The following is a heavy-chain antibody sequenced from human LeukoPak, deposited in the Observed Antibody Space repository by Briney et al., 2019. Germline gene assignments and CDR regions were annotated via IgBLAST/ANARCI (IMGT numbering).Heavy chain of an antibody. CDR2: IYYSGST. D-gene: IGHD4-11*01. CDR3: ARATTTVTSFDY. Sequence: SETPSLTCTVSGGSISSYYWSWIRQPPGKGLEWIGYIYYSGSTYYNPSLKSRVTISVDTSKNQFSLKLSSVTAADTAVYYCARATTTVTSFDYWGQGTLVTVSS. J-gene: IGHJ4*02. CDR1: GGSISSYY. V-gene: IGHV4-59*08.